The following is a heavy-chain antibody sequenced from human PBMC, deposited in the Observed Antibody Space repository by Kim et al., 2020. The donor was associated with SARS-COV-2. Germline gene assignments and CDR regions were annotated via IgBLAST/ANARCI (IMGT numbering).Heavy chain of an antibody. Sequence: VCGKGRFTISRDNSKNTLYLQLNSLRAEDTAVYYCAKDLFTMLVVAPLADWGQGTLVTVSS. J-gene: IGHJ4*02. D-gene: IGHD3-22*01. CDR3: AKDLFTMLVVAPLAD. V-gene: IGHV3-23*01.